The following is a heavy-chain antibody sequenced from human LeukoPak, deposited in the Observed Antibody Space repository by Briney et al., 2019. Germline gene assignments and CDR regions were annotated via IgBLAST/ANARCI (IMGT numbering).Heavy chain of an antibody. J-gene: IGHJ4*02. D-gene: IGHD4-17*01. CDR2: ISSVGYTI. Sequence: GGSLRLSCAASGFTFSGYAMNWVRQAPGKGLEGTSYISSVGYTIYYSDSVKGRFTISRDNAKNSLFLQVDSLRAEDTAVYYCARGDDYGDQCIVYGGQGTLVTVSS. CDR1: GFTFSGYA. V-gene: IGHV3-48*03. CDR3: ARGDDYGDQCIVY.